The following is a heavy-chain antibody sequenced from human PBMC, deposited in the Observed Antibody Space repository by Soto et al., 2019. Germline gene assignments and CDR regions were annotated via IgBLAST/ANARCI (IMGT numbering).Heavy chain of an antibody. Sequence: PGGSLRLSCAASGFTFSSYSMNWVRQAPGKGLEWVSYISSSSSTIYYADSVKGRFTISRDNAKNSLYLQMNSLRAEDTAVYYCARSDYYGSGTFDYYYMDVWGKGTTVTVSS. CDR3: ARSDYYGSGTFDYYYMDV. J-gene: IGHJ6*03. CDR2: ISSSSSTI. V-gene: IGHV3-48*01. D-gene: IGHD3-10*01. CDR1: GFTFSSYS.